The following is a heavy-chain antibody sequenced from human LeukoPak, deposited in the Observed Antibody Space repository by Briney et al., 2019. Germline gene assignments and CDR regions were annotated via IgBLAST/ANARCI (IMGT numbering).Heavy chain of an antibody. CDR2: ISAYNGNT. Sequence: ASVKVSCKASGYTFTSYVISWVRQAPGQGLEWMGWISAYNGNTNYAQKLQGRVTMTTDTSTSTAYMELRSLRSDDTAVYYCARQGILTGYYKDYYYIYYMDVWGKGTTVTVSS. CDR1: GYTFTSYV. D-gene: IGHD3-9*01. CDR3: ARQGILTGYYKDYYYIYYMDV. V-gene: IGHV1-18*01. J-gene: IGHJ6*03.